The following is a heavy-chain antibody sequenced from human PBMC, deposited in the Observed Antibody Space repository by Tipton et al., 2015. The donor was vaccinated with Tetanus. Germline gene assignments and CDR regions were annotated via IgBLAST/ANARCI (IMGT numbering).Heavy chain of an antibody. J-gene: IGHJ4*02. V-gene: IGHV1-69*01. CDR1: GGTFTNYA. Sequence: VQLVQSGAEVKKPGSSVKVSCKASGGTFTNYALSWVRQAPGQGLEWVGGITPIFGTTNSAPKFQGRVTITADESTNTAFMELSSLRPDDSAVYYCAIAPNRISRAYYYWGQGTQIIVSS. CDR2: ITPIFGTT. D-gene: IGHD1-14*01. CDR3: AIAPNRISRAYYY.